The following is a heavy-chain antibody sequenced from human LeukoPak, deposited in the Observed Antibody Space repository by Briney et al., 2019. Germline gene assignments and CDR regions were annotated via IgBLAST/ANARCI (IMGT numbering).Heavy chain of an antibody. Sequence: ASVKVSCKASGYTFTGYYMHWVRQAPGQGLEWMGWINPNSGGTNYAQKFQGRVTMTRDTSTSTVYMELSSLRSEDTAVYYCARDRVVGATTVHYYFDYWGQGTLVTVSS. CDR2: INPNSGGT. CDR1: GYTFTGYY. V-gene: IGHV1-2*02. CDR3: ARDRVVGATTVHYYFDY. J-gene: IGHJ4*02. D-gene: IGHD1-26*01.